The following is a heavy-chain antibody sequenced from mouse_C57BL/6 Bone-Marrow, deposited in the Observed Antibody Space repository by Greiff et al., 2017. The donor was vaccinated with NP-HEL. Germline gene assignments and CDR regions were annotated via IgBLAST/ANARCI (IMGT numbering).Heavy chain of an antibody. Sequence: VQLQQSGAELARPGASVKLSCKASGYTFTSYGISWVKQRTGQGLEWIGEIYPRSGNTYYNEKFKGKATLTADKSSSTAYMELRSLTSDDSAVLFGAEGGYYGSPDVWGTGTTVTVSS. CDR3: AEGGYYGSPDV. CDR2: IYPRSGNT. CDR1: GYTFTSYG. D-gene: IGHD1-1*01. J-gene: IGHJ1*03. V-gene: IGHV1-81*01.